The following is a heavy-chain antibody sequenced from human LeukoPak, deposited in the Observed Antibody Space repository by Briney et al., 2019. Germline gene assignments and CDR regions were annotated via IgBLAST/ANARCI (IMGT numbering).Heavy chain of an antibody. CDR1: GFTFSSFA. CDR3: ARDAGGAFYWYFDL. D-gene: IGHD3-16*01. V-gene: IGHV3-30-3*01. Sequence: GGSLRLSCAASGFTFSSFAMHWVRQAPGKGLEGLAVMSYDGSNDYYAGSLKGRLSMSRDNSRNTLSLQIKSLRPDDTAVYYCARDAGGAFYWYFDLWGRGTLVTVSS. J-gene: IGHJ2*01. CDR2: MSYDGSND.